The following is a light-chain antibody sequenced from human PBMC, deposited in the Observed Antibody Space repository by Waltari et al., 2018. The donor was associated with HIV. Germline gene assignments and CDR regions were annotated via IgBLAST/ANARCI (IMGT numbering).Light chain of an antibody. CDR1: HSLLHSNGYSY. V-gene: IGKV2-28*01. CDR3: MQALETPRT. J-gene: IGKJ1*01. CDR2: VGS. Sequence: DIVLSPSPLSLPVTPGVAASICCRSSHSLLHSNGYSYLDWYLQKPGQSPQLLIYVGSNRSSGVPDRLSGSGSGTDFTLKISRVEAEDVEVYYCMQALETPRTFGQGTKVEIK.